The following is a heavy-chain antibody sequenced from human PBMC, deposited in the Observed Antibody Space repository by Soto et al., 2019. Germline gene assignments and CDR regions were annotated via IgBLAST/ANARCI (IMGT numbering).Heavy chain of an antibody. CDR2: ISPNSGGT. J-gene: IGHJ4*02. V-gene: IGHV1-2*02. D-gene: IGHD3-10*01. CDR3: AREPYYYGSGSYDY. CDR1: GYTFTGYY. Sequence: ASVKVSCKASGYTFTGYYMHWVRQAPGQGLEWMGWISPNSGGTNYAQKFQGRVTMTRDTSISTAYMELSRLRSDDTAVYYCAREPYYYGSGSYDYWGQGTLVTVSS.